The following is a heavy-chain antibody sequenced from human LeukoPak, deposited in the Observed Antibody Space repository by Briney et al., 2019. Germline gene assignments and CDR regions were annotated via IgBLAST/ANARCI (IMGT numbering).Heavy chain of an antibody. CDR3: ARTSYSSSWYERALGRYYYYYMDV. V-gene: IGHV7-4-1*02. J-gene: IGHJ6*03. Sequence: GASVKVSCKASGYTFTSYAMNWVRQAPGQGLEWMGWINTNTGNPTYAQGFTGRFVFSLDTSVSTAYLQISSLKAEDTAVYYCARTSYSSSWYERALGRYYYYYMDVWGKGTTVTVSS. CDR1: GYTFTSYA. CDR2: INTNTGNP. D-gene: IGHD6-13*01.